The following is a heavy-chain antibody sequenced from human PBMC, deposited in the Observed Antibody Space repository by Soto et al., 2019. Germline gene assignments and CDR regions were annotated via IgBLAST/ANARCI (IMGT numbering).Heavy chain of an antibody. V-gene: IGHV1-18*01. CDR3: ARDFPGIAARPFYYYYGMDV. J-gene: IGHJ6*02. D-gene: IGHD6-6*01. Sequence: ASVKVSCKASGYTFTSYGISWVRHAPGQGXEWMGWISAYNGNTNYAQKPQGRVTMTTDTSTSTAYMELRSLRSDDTAVYYCARDFPGIAARPFYYYYGMDVWGQGTTVTVSS. CDR2: ISAYNGNT. CDR1: GYTFTSYG.